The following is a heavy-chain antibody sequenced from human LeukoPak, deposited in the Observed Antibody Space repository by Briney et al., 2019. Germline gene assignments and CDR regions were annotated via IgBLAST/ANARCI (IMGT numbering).Heavy chain of an antibody. J-gene: IGHJ4*02. CDR1: GFTFSSYG. CDR2: ISGSGGTT. V-gene: IGHV3-23*01. CDR3: AKDKDYYGSGSYEGN. Sequence: PGGSLRLSCAASGFTFSSYGMSWVRQAPGKGLEWVSGISGSGGTTYYADSAKGRFTISRDNSKNTLYVQMKSLRDEDTAVYYCAKDKDYYGSGSYEGNWGQGTLVTVSS. D-gene: IGHD3-10*01.